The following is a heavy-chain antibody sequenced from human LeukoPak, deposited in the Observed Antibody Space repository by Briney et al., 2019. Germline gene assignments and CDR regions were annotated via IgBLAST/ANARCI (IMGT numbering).Heavy chain of an antibody. J-gene: IGHJ6*03. Sequence: SVKVSCKASGGTFSSYAISWVRQAPGQGLEWMGGIIPIFGTANYAQKFQGRVTITADKSTSTAYMELSSLRSEDTAVYYCASDYYGSGSYYNYYYYMDVWGKGTTVTISS. CDR3: ASDYYGSGSYYNYYYYMDV. CDR1: GGTFSSYA. CDR2: IIPIFGTA. D-gene: IGHD3-10*01. V-gene: IGHV1-69*06.